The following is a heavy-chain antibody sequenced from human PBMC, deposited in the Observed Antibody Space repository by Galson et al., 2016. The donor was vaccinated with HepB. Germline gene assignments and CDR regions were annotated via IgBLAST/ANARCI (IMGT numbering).Heavy chain of an antibody. CDR1: GFTFSSYS. CDR2: ISSSSTYI. Sequence: SLRLSCADSGFTFSSYSMNWVRQAPGKGLEWVSFISSSSTYIYYADSVRGRFTISRDNAKNSLYLQMNSLRAEDTAVYYCARLVENWNEAGRFDSWGQGTLVTVSS. CDR3: ARLVENWNEAGRFDS. V-gene: IGHV3-21*01. D-gene: IGHD1-1*01. J-gene: IGHJ4*02.